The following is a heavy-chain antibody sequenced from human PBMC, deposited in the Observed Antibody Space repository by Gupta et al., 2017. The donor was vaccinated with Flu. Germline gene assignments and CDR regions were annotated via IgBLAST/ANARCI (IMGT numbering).Heavy chain of an antibody. D-gene: IGHD1-26*01. J-gene: IGHJ4*02. CDR3: AKDRARGSYHPPHFDY. Sequence: EVQLLESGGGLVQPGGSLRLSCAASGFTFSSYAMSWVRQAPGKGLEWVSAISGSGGSTYYADSVKGRFTISRDNSKNTLYLQMNSLRAEDTAVYYCAKDRARGSYHPPHFDYWGQGTLVTVSS. CDR1: GFTFSSYA. V-gene: IGHV3-23*01. CDR2: ISGSGGST.